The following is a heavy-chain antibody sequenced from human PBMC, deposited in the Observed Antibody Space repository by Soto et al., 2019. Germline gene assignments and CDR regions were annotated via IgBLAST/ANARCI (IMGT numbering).Heavy chain of an antibody. Sequence: QLQLQESGPGLVKPSETLSLTCTVSGGSISSSSYYWGWIRQPPGKGLEWIGSIYYSGSTYYNPSLKSRVSISVDTSKNQFSLKLSSVTAADTAVYYCARDVVPAAMTYYYYGMDVWGQGTTVTVSS. CDR1: GGSISSSSYY. CDR2: IYYSGST. D-gene: IGHD2-2*01. CDR3: ARDVVPAAMTYYYYGMDV. V-gene: IGHV4-39*02. J-gene: IGHJ6*02.